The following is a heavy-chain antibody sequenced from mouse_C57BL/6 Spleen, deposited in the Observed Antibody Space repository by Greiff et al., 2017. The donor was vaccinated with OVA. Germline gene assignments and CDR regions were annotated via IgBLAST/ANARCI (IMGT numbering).Heavy chain of an antibody. Sequence: EVHLVESGGGLVKPGGSLKLSCAASGFTFSDYGMHWVRQAPEKGLEWVAYISSGSSTIYYADTVKGRFTISRDNAKNTLLLQMTSLRSEDTAMYYCAKINFDYWGQGTTLTVSS. J-gene: IGHJ2*01. CDR1: GFTFSDYG. CDR3: AKINFDY. V-gene: IGHV5-17*01. CDR2: ISSGSSTI.